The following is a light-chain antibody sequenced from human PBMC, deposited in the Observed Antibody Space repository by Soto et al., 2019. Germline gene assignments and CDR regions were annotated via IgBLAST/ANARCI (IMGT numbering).Light chain of an antibody. Sequence: QSVLTQPPSASGTPGQRVTISCSGGSSNIGTNAVNWYQQLPGTAPKLLIYNNNQRPSGVPDRFSGSKSGTSASLAISVLQSEDEADYYCAAWDDSLNGYVFGTGTKVXVL. CDR3: AAWDDSLNGYV. CDR2: NNN. CDR1: SSNIGTNA. J-gene: IGLJ1*01. V-gene: IGLV1-44*01.